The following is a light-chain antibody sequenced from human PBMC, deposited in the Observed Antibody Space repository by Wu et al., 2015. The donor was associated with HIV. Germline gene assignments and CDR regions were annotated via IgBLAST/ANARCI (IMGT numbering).Light chain of an antibody. CDR1: QSVSNNY. CDR2: GAS. J-gene: IGKJ1*01. Sequence: EIVLTQSPGTLSLSPGERATLSCRASQSVSNNYLAWYQQKHGQAPRLLIYGASSRATGIPDRFSGSGSGTDFTLTISRLEPEDFAVYYCQQYGNSPWTFGQGTKVEIK. V-gene: IGKV3-20*01. CDR3: QQYGNSPWT.